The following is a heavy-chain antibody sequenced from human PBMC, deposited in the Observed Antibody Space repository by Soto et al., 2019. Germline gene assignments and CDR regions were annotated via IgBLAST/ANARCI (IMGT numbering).Heavy chain of an antibody. Sequence: EVQLVDSGGGLVQPGGSLRLSCAGSGFALSSSWMHWVRQDPGKGLVWVSRINFDGSTTDYADSVRGRFTISRDNAKNTLYLEMNSLRDDDTAVYHCARGPRGWYGFDYWGQGTLVTVSS. CDR3: ARGPRGWYGFDY. J-gene: IGHJ4*02. D-gene: IGHD6-19*01. CDR1: GFALSSSW. CDR2: INFDGSTT. V-gene: IGHV3-74*01.